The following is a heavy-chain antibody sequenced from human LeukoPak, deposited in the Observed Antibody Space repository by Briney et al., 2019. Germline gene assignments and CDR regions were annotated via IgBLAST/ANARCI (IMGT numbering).Heavy chain of an antibody. V-gene: IGHV3-33*01. J-gene: IGHJ4*02. CDR2: IWYDGSKE. CDR3: ARAGSSLVDFGY. CDR1: GFTFSTYA. D-gene: IGHD1-26*01. Sequence: PGGSLRLSCAASGFTFSTYAMHWVRQAPGKGLEWVATIWYDGSKEYYADSVKGRFTISRDNPKNTLYLQMNSLRVDDTAVYFCARAGSSLVDFGYWGQGTLVTVSS.